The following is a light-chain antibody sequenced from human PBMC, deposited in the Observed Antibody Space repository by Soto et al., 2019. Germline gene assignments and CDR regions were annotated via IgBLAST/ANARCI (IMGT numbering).Light chain of an antibody. Sequence: DIQITQSPSTLSASVGDRVTITCRASQNIGAALAWYQHKPGKAPHLLIYRTSSLESGVPSRFSGSGSGTEFTLAIDSLQPDDFATYYCQQYHIFLTFGQGTKVDIK. CDR2: RTS. V-gene: IGKV1-5*03. J-gene: IGKJ2*01. CDR3: QQYHIFLT. CDR1: QNIGAA.